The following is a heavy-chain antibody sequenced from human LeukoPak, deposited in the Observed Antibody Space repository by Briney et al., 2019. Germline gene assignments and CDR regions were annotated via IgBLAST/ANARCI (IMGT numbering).Heavy chain of an antibody. CDR1: GGSLSGYY. CDR2: INHSGST. V-gene: IGHV4-34*01. CDR3: ARGRHWNFGRFVY. J-gene: IGHJ4*02. Sequence: SETLSLTCAVHGGSLSGYYWCWIRQPPGKGLEGIGEINHSGSTNYNPSLKSRVTISVDTTKNQFSLKLNSVAAGDTAVHCRARGRHWNFGRFVYWGQGTLVTVSS. D-gene: IGHD1-7*01.